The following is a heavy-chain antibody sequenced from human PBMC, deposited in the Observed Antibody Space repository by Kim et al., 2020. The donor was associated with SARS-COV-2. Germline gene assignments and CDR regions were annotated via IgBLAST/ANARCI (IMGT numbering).Heavy chain of an antibody. J-gene: IGHJ5*02. CDR2: INHSGST. V-gene: IGHV4-34*01. CDR3: ARARGYCTGGVCYATRPFNWFDP. CDR1: GGSFSGYY. D-gene: IGHD2-8*02. Sequence: SETLSLTCAVYGGSFSGYYWSWIRQPPGKGLEWIGEINHSGSTNYNPSLKSRVTISVDTSKNQFSLKLSSVTAADTAVYYCARARGYCTGGVCYATRPFNWFDPWGQGTLVTVSS.